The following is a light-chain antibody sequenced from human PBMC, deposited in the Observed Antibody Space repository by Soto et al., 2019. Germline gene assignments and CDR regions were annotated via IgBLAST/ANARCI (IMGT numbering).Light chain of an antibody. J-gene: IGKJ2*01. CDR3: QQYYSYPYT. CDR2: AAS. V-gene: IGKV1-8*01. Sequence: AIRMTQSPSSLSASTGDRVTITCRASQGISSYLAWYQQKPGKAPKLLIYAASTLQSGVPSRFSGSGSGTDFTLTISCLQSEDFATYYCQQYYSYPYTFGQGTRWISN. CDR1: QGISSY.